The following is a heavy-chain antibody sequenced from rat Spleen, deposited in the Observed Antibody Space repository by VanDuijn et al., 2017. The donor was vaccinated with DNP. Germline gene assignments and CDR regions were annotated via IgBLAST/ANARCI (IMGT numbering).Heavy chain of an antibody. V-gene: IGHV3-1*01. CDR1: GYSITSSY. CDR3: ARWGDYFDY. J-gene: IGHJ2*01. CDR2: ISYSGRT. Sequence: EVQLQESGPGLVKPSQSLSLTCSVTGYSITSSYRWSWIRKFPGNKMEYIGHISYSGRTNYNPSLKRRISISRDTSKNQFFLQLNSVTTEDTATYYCARWGDYFDYWGQGVMVTVSS.